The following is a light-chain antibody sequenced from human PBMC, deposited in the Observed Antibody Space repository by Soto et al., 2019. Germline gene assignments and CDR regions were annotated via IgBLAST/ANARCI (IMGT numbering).Light chain of an antibody. J-gene: IGLJ3*02. CDR3: LLNTGDAWV. CDR1: TGAVTRDSY. V-gene: IGLV7-43*01. CDR2: STS. Sequence: QAVVTQEPSLTVSPGGKVTLTCASSTGAVTRDSYSNWFQQKPGQTPRALIYSTSQKHSWTPARFSGSLFGGKAALTLSAVQPEDEADYYCLLNTGDAWVFGGGTKLTVL.